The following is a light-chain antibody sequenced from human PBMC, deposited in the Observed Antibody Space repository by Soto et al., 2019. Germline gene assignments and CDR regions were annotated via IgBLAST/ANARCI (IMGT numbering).Light chain of an antibody. CDR3: QQYATTPRT. J-gene: IGKJ4*02. CDR2: WAS. Sequence: DIVMTQSPDSLAVSLGERATINCKSSQTLLYTSNNKSYLAWYQQRAGQPPKLLFFWASSRESGVPDRFSASGTETDFTLTISSLQAEDVAVYFCQQYATTPRTFGRGTRVAIK. CDR1: QTLLYTSNNKSY. V-gene: IGKV4-1*01.